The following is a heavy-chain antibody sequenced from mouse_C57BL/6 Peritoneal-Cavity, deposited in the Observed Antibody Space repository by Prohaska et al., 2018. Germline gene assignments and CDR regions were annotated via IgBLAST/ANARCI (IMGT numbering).Heavy chain of an antibody. V-gene: IGHV1-26*01. D-gene: IGHD1-1*01. J-gene: IGHJ2*01. CDR2: INPNNGGT. CDR1: GYTFTDYY. Sequence: SVKISWKASGYTFTDYYMNWVKQSHGKSLEWIGYINPNNGGTSYNQKFKCKATLTVDKSSSTAYMELRSLTSEDSAVYYCAPYYYCSSYWGQGTTLTVSS. CDR3: APYYYCSSY.